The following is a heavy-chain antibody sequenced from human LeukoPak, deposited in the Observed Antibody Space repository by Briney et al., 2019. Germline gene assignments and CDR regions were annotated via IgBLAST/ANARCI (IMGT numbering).Heavy chain of an antibody. CDR3: ARVGPETGRLVSYYYYYMDV. CDR1: GGTFSSYA. V-gene: IGHV1-69*06. CDR2: IIPIFGTA. J-gene: IGHJ6*03. D-gene: IGHD3-9*01. Sequence: ASVKVSCKASGGTFSSYAISWVRQAPGQGLEWMGGIIPIFGTANYAQKFQGRVTITADKSTSTAYMELSSLRSEDTAVYYCARVGPETGRLVSYYYYYMDVWGKGTTVTVSS.